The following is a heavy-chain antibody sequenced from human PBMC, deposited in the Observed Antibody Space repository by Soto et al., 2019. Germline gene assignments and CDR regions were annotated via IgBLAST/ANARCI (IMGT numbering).Heavy chain of an antibody. J-gene: IGHJ4*02. CDR2: ITENTGYI. V-gene: IGHV3-23*01. CDR3: EKKGQVISPGNYFDY. CDR1: GFTFSRYP. Sequence: PGGSLRLSCAASGFTFSRYPMTWVRQAPGKGLEWLSTITENTGYIWYADSVKGRFTISRDNSKDTLFLQMNSLRAEDTAVYYCEKKGQVISPGNYFDYWGQGALVTVYS. D-gene: IGHD1-26*01.